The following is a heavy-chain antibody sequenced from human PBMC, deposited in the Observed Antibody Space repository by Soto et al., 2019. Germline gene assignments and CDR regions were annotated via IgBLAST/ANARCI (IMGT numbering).Heavy chain of an antibody. D-gene: IGHD6-13*01. CDR2: IIPIFGTA. J-gene: IGHJ4*02. CDR1: GGTFSSYA. Sequence: QVQLVQSGAEVKKTGSSVKVSCKASGGTFSSYAISWVRQAPGQGLEWMGGIIPIFGTANYAQKFQGRVTITADESTSTAYMELSSLRSEDTAVYYCANAGTLRDYSSSWYFDYWGQGTLVTVSS. CDR3: ANAGTLRDYSSSWYFDY. V-gene: IGHV1-69*01.